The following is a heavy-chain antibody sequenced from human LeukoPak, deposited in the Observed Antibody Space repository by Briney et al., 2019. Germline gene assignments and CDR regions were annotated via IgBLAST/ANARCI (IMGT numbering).Heavy chain of an antibody. J-gene: IGHJ4*02. CDR1: GYTFTGYY. Sequence: ASVKVSCKASGYTFTGYYMHWVRQAPGQGLEWMGWINPNSGGTNYAQKIQGRVTMTRDTSISTAYMELSRLRSDDTAVYYCATRSTNDYVSFDYWGQGTLVTVSS. CDR2: INPNSGGT. CDR3: ATRSTNDYVSFDY. D-gene: IGHD4-17*01. V-gene: IGHV1-2*02.